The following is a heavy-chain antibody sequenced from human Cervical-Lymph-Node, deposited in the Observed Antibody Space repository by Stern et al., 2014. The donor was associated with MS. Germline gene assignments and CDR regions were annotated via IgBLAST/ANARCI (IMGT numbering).Heavy chain of an antibody. CDR2: VSSDGRWK. V-gene: IGHV3-30*03. CDR3: ARDKGRGGWGNANYYGMDV. CDR1: GSVLSSYG. Sequence: QVQLVQSGGGVVQPGRSLRLSCSVPGSVLSSYGMHWVRQAPGKGLAWVATVSSDGRWKEYADSVKGRFTVSRNPSETTLEMRYLETGDTARYYCARDKGRGGWGNANYYGMDVWGRGTTVIVSS. J-gene: IGHJ6*02. D-gene: IGHD3-10*01.